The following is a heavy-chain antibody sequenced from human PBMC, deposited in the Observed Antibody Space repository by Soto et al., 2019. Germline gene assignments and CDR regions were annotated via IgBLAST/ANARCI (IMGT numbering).Heavy chain of an antibody. J-gene: IGHJ6*02. CDR1: GFTFSSYS. D-gene: IGHD6-19*01. CDR2: ISSSSSTI. CDR3: ARDYSSGWYSYYYYGMDV. Sequence: GGSLRLSCAASGFTFSSYSMNWVRQAPGKGLEWVSYISSSSSTIYYADSVKGRFTISRDNAKNSLYLQMNSLRDEDTAVYYCARDYSSGWYSYYYYGMDVWGQGTTVTVSS. V-gene: IGHV3-48*02.